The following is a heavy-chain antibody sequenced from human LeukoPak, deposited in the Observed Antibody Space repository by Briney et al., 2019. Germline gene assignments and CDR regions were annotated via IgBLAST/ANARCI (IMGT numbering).Heavy chain of an antibody. V-gene: IGHV3-21*01. CDR1: GFTFSSYS. J-gene: IGHJ4*02. D-gene: IGHD3-10*01. CDR3: ARDNGQLLWFGELFPYYFDY. Sequence: MSGGSLRLSCAASGFTFSSYSMNWVRQAPGKGLEWVSSISSSSSYIYYADSVKGRFTISRDNAKTSLYLQMNSLRAEDTAVYYCARDNGQLLWFGELFPYYFDYWGQGTLVTVSS. CDR2: ISSSSSYI.